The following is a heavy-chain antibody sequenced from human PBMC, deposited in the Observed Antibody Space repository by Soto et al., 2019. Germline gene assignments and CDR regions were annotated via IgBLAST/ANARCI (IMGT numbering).Heavy chain of an antibody. J-gene: IGHJ3*02. CDR1: GGTFSSYA. CDR2: IIPIFGTA. Sequence: SVKVSCKASGGTFSSYAITWVRQAPGQGLEWMGGIIPIFGTANYAQKFQGRVTITADESTSTAYMELSSLRSEDTAVYYCARSREGRDYDFWSGYLTDAFDIWGQGTMVTVSS. D-gene: IGHD3-3*01. V-gene: IGHV1-69*13. CDR3: ARSREGRDYDFWSGYLTDAFDI.